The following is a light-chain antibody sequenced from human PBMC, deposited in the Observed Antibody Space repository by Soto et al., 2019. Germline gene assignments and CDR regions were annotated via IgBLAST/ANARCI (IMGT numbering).Light chain of an antibody. CDR3: QIYKSAPPMFT. V-gene: IGKV1-27*01. J-gene: IGKJ4*01. CDR1: QGVRIY. CDR2: GAS. Sequence: DIQLTQSPASLSASVGDRVTITCRASQGVRIYLAWYQQKPGKVPKLLIYGASTLQSGVPSRFSGSGSGTDFTLTISSLQPEDVATYYCQIYKSAPPMFTFGGGTKVEIK.